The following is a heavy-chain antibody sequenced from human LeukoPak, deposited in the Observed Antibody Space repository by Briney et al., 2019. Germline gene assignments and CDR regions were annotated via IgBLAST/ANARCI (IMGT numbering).Heavy chain of an antibody. CDR3: AKDGRVPYYYDSSGYYR. D-gene: IGHD3-22*01. Sequence: PGGSLRLSCAASGFTFSSYAMSWVRQAPGKGLEWVSAISGSGGSTYYADSVKGRFTISRDNSKNTLYLQMNSLRAEDTAVYYCAKDGRVPYYYDSSGYYRWGQGTLVTDSS. CDR1: GFTFSSYA. CDR2: ISGSGGST. J-gene: IGHJ5*02. V-gene: IGHV3-23*01.